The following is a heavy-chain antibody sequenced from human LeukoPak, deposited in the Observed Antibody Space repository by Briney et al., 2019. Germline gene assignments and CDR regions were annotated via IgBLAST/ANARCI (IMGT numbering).Heavy chain of an antibody. D-gene: IGHD1-26*01. CDR1: GGSFSGYY. CDR3: ARHAAGATWDAFDI. Sequence: SETLSLTCAVYGGSFSGYYWSWIRQPPGKGLEWIGEINHSGSTNYNPSLKSRVTISVDTSKNQFSLKLSSVTAADTAVYYCARHAAGATWDAFDIWGQGTMVTVSS. J-gene: IGHJ3*02. V-gene: IGHV4-34*01. CDR2: INHSGST.